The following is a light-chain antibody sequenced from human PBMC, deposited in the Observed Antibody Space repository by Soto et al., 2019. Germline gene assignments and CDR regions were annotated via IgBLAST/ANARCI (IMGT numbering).Light chain of an antibody. J-gene: IGKJ1*01. CDR3: HQFGDSPQA. CDR2: STS. CDR1: QSLSVSY. V-gene: IGKV3-20*01. Sequence: EIVLTQSPGTLSFSPGDRATLSCRASQSLSVSYIAWYQQKPGQAPRLLIYSTSTRATGIPDRFSGRGSGTHFTLAISRLEPEDFAVYYCHQFGDSPQAFGQGTTVEV.